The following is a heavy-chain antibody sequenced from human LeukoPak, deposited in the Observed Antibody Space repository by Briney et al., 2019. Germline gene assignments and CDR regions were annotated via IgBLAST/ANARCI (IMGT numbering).Heavy chain of an antibody. CDR1: GFTFSSYA. CDR2: ISGSGGST. J-gene: IGHJ4*02. Sequence: QPGGSLRLSCAASGFTFSSYAMHWVRQAPGKGLEWVSAISGSGGSTYYADSVKGRFTISRDNSKNTLYPQMNSLRAEDTAVYYCAKTGGYDYVWGSQTYNFDYWGQGTLVTVSS. V-gene: IGHV3-23*01. D-gene: IGHD3-16*01. CDR3: AKTGGYDYVWGSQTYNFDY.